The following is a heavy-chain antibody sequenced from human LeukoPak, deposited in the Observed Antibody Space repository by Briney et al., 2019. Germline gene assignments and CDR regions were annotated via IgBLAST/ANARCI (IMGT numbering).Heavy chain of an antibody. CDR1: GYTFTSYG. V-gene: IGHV1-18*01. J-gene: IGHJ4*02. Sequence: ASVKVSCKASGYTFTSYGISWVRQAPGQGLEWMGWNSAYNGNTNYAQKLQGRVTMTTDTSTSTAYMELRSLRSDDTAVYYCARSFTFGGVIVTYYFDYWGQGTLVTVSS. CDR2: NSAYNGNT. CDR3: ARSFTFGGVIVTYYFDY. D-gene: IGHD3-16*02.